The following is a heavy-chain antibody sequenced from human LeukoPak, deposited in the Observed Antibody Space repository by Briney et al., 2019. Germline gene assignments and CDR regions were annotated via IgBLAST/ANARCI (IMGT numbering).Heavy chain of an antibody. CDR1: GFTFSSYG. V-gene: IGHV3-30*18. J-gene: IGHJ5*02. Sequence: HPGRSLRLSCAASGFTFSSYGMHWVRQAPGKGLEWVAVISYDGSNKYYADSVKGRFTISRDNSKNTLYLQMNSLRAEDTAVYYCANHTAMVSWGQGTLVTVSS. CDR2: ISYDGSNK. CDR3: ANHTAMVS. D-gene: IGHD5-18*01.